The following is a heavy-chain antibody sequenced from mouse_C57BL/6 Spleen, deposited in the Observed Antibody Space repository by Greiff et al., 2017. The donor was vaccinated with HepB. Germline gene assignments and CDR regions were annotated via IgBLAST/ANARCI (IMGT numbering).Heavy chain of an antibody. J-gene: IGHJ4*01. Sequence: VQLQQSGAELVRPGASVKLSCTASGFNIKDYYMHWVKQRPEQGLEWIGRIDPEDGDTEYAPKFQGKATMTADTSSNTSYLQLSRLTSEDTAVYYCTYDGYYSYYAIDYWGQGTSVTVSS. D-gene: IGHD2-3*01. CDR2: IDPEDGDT. CDR3: TYDGYYSYYAIDY. V-gene: IGHV14-1*01. CDR1: GFNIKDYY.